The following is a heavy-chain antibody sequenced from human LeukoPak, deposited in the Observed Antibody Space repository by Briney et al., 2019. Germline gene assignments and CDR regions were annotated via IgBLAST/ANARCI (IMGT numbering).Heavy chain of an antibody. CDR3: ARLIRYYYYGMDV. V-gene: IGHV1-69*13. Sequence: ASVKVSCKASGGTFSSYAISWVRQAPGQGLEWMGGIIPIFGTANYAQKFQGRVTITADESTSTAYMELSSLRSEDTAVYYCARLIRYYYYGMDVWGQGTTVTVSS. CDR2: IIPIFGTA. CDR1: GGTFSSYA. J-gene: IGHJ6*02.